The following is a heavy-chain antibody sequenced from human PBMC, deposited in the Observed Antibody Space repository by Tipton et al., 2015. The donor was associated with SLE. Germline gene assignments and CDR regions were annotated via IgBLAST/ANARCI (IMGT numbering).Heavy chain of an antibody. V-gene: IGHV3-48*01. CDR1: GFTFSSYS. D-gene: IGHD4-17*01. Sequence: SLRLSCAASGFTFSSYSMNWVRQAPGKGLEWVSCISSSSSTIYYADSVKGRFTISRDNAKNSLYLQMNSLRAEDTAVYYWAREYGAGDSYFDSWGQGTLVPVSS. J-gene: IGHJ4*02. CDR2: ISSSSSTI. CDR3: AREYGAGDSYFDS.